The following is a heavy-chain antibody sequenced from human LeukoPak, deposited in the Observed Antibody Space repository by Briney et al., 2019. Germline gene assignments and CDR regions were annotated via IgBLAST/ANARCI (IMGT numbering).Heavy chain of an antibody. CDR2: IIPIFGTA. V-gene: IGHV1-69*05. D-gene: IGHD5/OR15-5a*01. CDR1: GGTFSSYA. CDR3: ARELGSTSLFQR. J-gene: IGHJ1*01. Sequence: GASVKVSCKASGGTFSSYAISWVRQAPGQGLEWMGGIIPIFGTANYAQKFQGRVTITTDESTSTAYMELSRLRSDDTAVYYCARELGSTSLFQRWGQGTLVTVSS.